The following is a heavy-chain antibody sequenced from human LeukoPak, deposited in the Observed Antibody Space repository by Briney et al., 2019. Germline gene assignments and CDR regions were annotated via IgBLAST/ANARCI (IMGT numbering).Heavy chain of an antibody. J-gene: IGHJ4*02. V-gene: IGHV1-3*01. CDR3: AKDVSYYGSGTYFDY. D-gene: IGHD3-10*01. Sequence: GASVKVSCKASGYTFTSYAMHWVRQAPGQRLEWMGWINAGNGNTKYSQKFQGRVTITRDTSASTAYMELSSLRSEDTAVYYCAKDVSYYGSGTYFDYWGQGTLVTVSS. CDR1: GYTFTSYA. CDR2: INAGNGNT.